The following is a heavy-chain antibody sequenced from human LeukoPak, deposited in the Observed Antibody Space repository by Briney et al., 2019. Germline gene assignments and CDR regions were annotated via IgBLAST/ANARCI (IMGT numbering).Heavy chain of an antibody. D-gene: IGHD5-18*01. CDR1: VGTFSSYA. J-gene: IGHJ4*02. Sequence: GASVTLSCKASVGTFSSYAISWVRQAPGQGLEWMGGIIPIFGTANYAQKFQGRVTITADNSTSTAYMELSSLRSEDTAVYYCATAPPREGYSYGYNYWGQGTLVTVSS. V-gene: IGHV1-69*06. CDR3: ATAPPREGYSYGYNY. CDR2: IIPIFGTA.